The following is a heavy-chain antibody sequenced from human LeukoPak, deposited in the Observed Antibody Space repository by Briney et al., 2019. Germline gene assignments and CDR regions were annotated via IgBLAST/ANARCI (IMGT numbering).Heavy chain of an antibody. CDR1: GYTFTGYY. CDR2: INPNSGGT. CDR3: ARDRCGDCYYFDY. D-gene: IGHD2-21*02. V-gene: IGHV1-2*02. Sequence: ASVKVSCKASGYTFTGYYMHWVRQAPGQGLEWMGWINPNSGGTNYAQKFQGRVTMTRDTSISTAYMELSRLRSDDTAVYYCARDRCGDCYYFDYWGQGTLVTVSS. J-gene: IGHJ4*02.